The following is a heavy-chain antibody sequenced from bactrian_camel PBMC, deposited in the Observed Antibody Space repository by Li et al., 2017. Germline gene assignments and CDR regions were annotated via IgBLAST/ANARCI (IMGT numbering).Heavy chain of an antibody. CDR2: ILQNGTA. CDR1: RSYSCG. Sequence: HVQLVESGGGSVQAGGSLRLSCAAQRSYSCGMRWYRQVSGKERELVSSILQNGTAIYADSVKGRFTISIDKVTNTLYLQMNSLKAEDTAVYYCAKEGASYLGAYGHWGQGTQVTVS. V-gene: IGHV3S53*01. J-gene: IGHJ4*01. D-gene: IGHD1*01. CDR3: AKEGASYLGAYGH.